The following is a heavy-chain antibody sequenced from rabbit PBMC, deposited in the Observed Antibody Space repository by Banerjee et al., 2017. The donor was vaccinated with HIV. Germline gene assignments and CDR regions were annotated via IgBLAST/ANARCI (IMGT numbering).Heavy chain of an antibody. V-gene: IGHV1S45*01. D-gene: IGHD2-1*01. CDR3: ARDLSDDDYAYFDL. CDR1: GFSFSSSYW. J-gene: IGHJ4*01. CDR2: IYAGSSGST. Sequence: QEQLEESGGDLVKPEGSLTLTCTASGFSFSSSYWIWWVRQAPGKGLEWIACIYAGSSGSTDYASWAKGRFTISKTSSTTVTLQMTSLTAADTATYFCARDLSDDDYAYFDLWGPGTLVTVS.